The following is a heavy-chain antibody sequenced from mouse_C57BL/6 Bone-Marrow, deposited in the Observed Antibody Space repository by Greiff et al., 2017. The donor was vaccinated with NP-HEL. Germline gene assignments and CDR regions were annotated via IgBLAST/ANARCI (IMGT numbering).Heavy chain of an antibody. CDR1: GYTFTDYY. D-gene: IGHD1-2*01. J-gene: IGHJ2*01. CDR3: ARVGYYGLFDY. V-gene: IGHV1-26*01. Sequence: VQLKQSGPELVKPVASVKISCKASGYTFTDYYMNWVKQSHGQSLEWIGDINPNNGGTSYNQKFKGKATLTVDTSSSTAYMELRSLTSEDSAVYYGARVGYYGLFDYWGQGTTLTVSS. CDR2: INPNNGGT.